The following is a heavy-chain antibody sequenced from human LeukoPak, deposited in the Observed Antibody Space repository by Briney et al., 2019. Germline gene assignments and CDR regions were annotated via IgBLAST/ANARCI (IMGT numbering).Heavy chain of an antibody. CDR3: ARVSRTYSSGWYPWYFDY. D-gene: IGHD6-19*01. V-gene: IGHV4-34*01. CDR1: GGSFSGYY. J-gene: IGHJ4*02. CDR2: INHSGST. Sequence: RASETLSLTCAVYGGSFSGYYWNWIRQPPGKGLEWIGEINHSGSTNYNPPLKSRVTISVDTSKNQFSLKLSSVTAADTAVYYCARVSRTYSSGWYPWYFDYWGQGTLVTVSS.